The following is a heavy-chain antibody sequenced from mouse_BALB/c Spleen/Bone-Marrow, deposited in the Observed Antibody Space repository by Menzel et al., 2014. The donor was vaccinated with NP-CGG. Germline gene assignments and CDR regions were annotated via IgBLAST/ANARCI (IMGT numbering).Heavy chain of an antibody. V-gene: IGHV1S135*01. CDR3: ARGYYDGMDY. J-gene: IGHJ4*01. CDR2: IYPYYGGT. Sequence: VQLKESGPELEKPGASVKIFCKASGYSLTGYNMNRGKQNNGKSLEWIGNIYPYYGGTSYNQKFKSKATLTIDKSSSTAYMQLKGLTSEDSAVYYCARGYYDGMDYWGQGTSVTVSS. D-gene: IGHD1-1*01. CDR1: GYSLTGYN.